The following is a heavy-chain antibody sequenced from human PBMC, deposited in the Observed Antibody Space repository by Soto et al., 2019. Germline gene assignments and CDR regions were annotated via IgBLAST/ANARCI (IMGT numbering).Heavy chain of an antibody. CDR2: TSCRAKLYF. J-gene: IGHJ4*02. V-gene: IGHV6-1*01. CDR1: GHSISRDAAA. CDR3: SRGAHGMEVANHDS. Sequence: SSPLSLTGLTSGHSISRDAAAWNWNRRSPSRCLEWLGRTSCRAKLYFDYAVSLKRRITINPDTSRNQVSMQLSSMTPEDTAVDYCSRGAHGMEVANHDSWAQGTLDPDAS. D-gene: IGHD6-19*01.